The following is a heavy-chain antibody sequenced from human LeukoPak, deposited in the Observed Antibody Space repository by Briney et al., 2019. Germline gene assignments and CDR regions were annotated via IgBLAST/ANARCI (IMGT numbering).Heavy chain of an antibody. D-gene: IGHD2-2*01. Sequence: GGSLRLSCVVPGFTLSSYAMHWVRQAPGKGLEWVTVISSDGTNQHYADSVKGRFTVSRDNSKNTLYLQMNSLRVDDTAVYYCARPYYCSTTSCSYGLAYWGQGTLVTVSS. CDR3: ARPYYCSTTSCSYGLAY. CDR2: ISSDGTNQ. V-gene: IGHV3-30*04. J-gene: IGHJ4*02. CDR1: GFTLSSYA.